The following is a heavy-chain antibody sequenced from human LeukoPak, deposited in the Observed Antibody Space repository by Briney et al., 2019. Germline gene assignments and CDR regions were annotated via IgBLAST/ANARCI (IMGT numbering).Heavy chain of an antibody. CDR1: GFTFDDYA. CDR3: AKDYHYDRTYFDY. J-gene: IGHJ4*02. Sequence: PGGSLRLSCAASGFTFDDYAMHWVRQAPGKGLEWVSGISWNSGSMGYADSVKGRFTISRDNAKNSLYLQMNSLRAEGTALYYCAKDYHYDRTYFDYWGQGTLVTVSS. CDR2: ISWNSGSM. V-gene: IGHV3-9*01. D-gene: IGHD3-3*01.